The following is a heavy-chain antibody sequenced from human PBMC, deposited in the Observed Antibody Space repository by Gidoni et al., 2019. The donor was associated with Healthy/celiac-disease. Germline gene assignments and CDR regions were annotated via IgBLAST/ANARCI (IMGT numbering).Heavy chain of an antibody. D-gene: IGHD3-10*01. V-gene: IGHV3-74*01. J-gene: IGHJ4*02. CDR3: ARDPYGSGSYSDY. CDR1: GFTFCSYW. CDR2: INSDGSRT. Sequence: EVQLVESGGGLVQPGRSLRLSCAASGFTFCSYWMLWVSQAPGQGLVWVPRINSDGSRTSYADSMKGRFTISRDNTKNTLYLQMNSRRAEDTAVYYCARDPYGSGSYSDYGGQGTLVTVSS.